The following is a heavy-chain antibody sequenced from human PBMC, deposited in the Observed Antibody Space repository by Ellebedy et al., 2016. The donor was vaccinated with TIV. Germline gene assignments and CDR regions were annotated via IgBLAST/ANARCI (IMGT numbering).Heavy chain of an antibody. V-gene: IGHV1-69*05. CDR3: ARSQGWRGEETTILDY. CDR2: IIPISVTP. Sequence: AASVKVSCKVSGGTSNRFAINWVRQAPGQGLEWMGGIIPISVTPKYAQKFQGRITFTTDESTGTVYMELSTLISDHTAVYYCARSQGWRGEETTILDYWGQGTLVTVSS. CDR1: GGTSNRFA. D-gene: IGHD3-16*01. J-gene: IGHJ4*02.